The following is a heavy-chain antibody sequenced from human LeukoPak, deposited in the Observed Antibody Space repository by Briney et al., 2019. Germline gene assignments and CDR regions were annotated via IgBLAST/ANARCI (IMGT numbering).Heavy chain of an antibody. J-gene: IGHJ4*02. CDR1: GYTFTGYY. CDR2: INPNSGGT. CDR3: ARLPRAKTTIFGVVK. V-gene: IGHV1-2*02. Sequence: ASVKVSCXASGYTFTGYYMHWVRQAPGQGLEWMGWINPNSGGTNSAQKFQGRVTMTRDTSISTAYMELSRLRSDDTAVYYCARLPRAKTTIFGVVKWGQGTLVTVSS. D-gene: IGHD3-3*01.